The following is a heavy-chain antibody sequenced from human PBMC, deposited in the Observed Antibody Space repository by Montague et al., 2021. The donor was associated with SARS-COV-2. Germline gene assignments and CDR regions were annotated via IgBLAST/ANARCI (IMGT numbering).Heavy chain of an antibody. D-gene: IGHD3-10*01. J-gene: IGHJ4*01. CDR3: AKEGVIWFGVLSEDLPDY. CDR1: GFTFSSYA. CDR2: ISGSGGST. Sequence: SLRLSCAASGFTFSSYAMSWVRQAPGKGLEWVSAISGSGGSTYYADSVKGRFTISRDNSKNTLYLQMNSLGAEDTAVYYCAKEGVIWFGVLSEDLPDYWGQGTLVTVSS. V-gene: IGHV3-23*01.